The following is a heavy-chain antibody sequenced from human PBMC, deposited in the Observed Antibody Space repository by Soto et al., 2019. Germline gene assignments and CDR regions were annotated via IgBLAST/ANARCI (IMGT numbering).Heavy chain of an antibody. CDR2: ISGSGNSK. CDR3: EKVVRRAYSDCLSDAFDF. J-gene: IGHJ4*02. V-gene: IGHV3-23*01. CDR1: GFTFKNHV. Sequence: EGSLRLSCEASGFTFKNHVLTWVRQAPGKGLEWVSCISGSGNSKYYAESVKGRFSTSGDNSGQTLHLQMTSLTVDDTAVYFCEKVVRRAYSDCLSDAFDFWGPGVLVTVSS. D-gene: IGHD4-17*01.